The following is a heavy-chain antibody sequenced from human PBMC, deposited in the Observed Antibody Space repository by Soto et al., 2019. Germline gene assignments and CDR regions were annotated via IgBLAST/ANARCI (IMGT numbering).Heavy chain of an antibody. CDR2: ISGSGGST. V-gene: IGHV3-23*01. CDR3: AKGGGDCSGGSCYQYYYYYMDV. J-gene: IGHJ6*03. D-gene: IGHD2-15*01. Sequence: EVQLLESGGGLVQPGGSLILSCAASGFTFSSYAMSWVRQAPGKGLEWVSAISGSGGSTYYADSVKGRFTISRANAKNKQELPMNTLRAEEQAVYYCAKGGGDCSGGSCYQYYYYYMDVWGKGTTVTVSS. CDR1: GFTFSSYA.